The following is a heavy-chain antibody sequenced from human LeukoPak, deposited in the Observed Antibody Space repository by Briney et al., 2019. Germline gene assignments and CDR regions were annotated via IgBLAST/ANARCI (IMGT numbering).Heavy chain of an antibody. CDR3: ARDLWCGADCYGTFDI. Sequence: GGSLRLSCAASGFTFGSYSMNWVRQAPGKGLEWVSSISTSSDYIYYADSVKGRFTISRDNAENSLFLQVNSLRAEDTAVYYCARDLWCGADCYGTFDIWGQGTMVSVSS. CDR1: GFTFGSYS. J-gene: IGHJ3*02. V-gene: IGHV3-21*01. CDR2: ISTSSDYI. D-gene: IGHD2-21*02.